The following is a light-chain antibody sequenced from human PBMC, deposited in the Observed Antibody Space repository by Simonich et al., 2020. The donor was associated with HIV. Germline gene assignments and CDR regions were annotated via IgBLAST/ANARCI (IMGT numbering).Light chain of an antibody. CDR3: SSYTSSSTL. CDR2: EVN. Sequence: QSALTQPPSASGSPGQSVTISCTGTNSDVGGYNYVSWYQQHPGKAPKLIIYEVNKRPSGVPDRFSCSKSDNTASLTVSGLQAEDEADYYCSSYTSSSTLIGGGTKLTVL. CDR1: NSDVGGYNY. J-gene: IGLJ2*01. V-gene: IGLV2-8*01.